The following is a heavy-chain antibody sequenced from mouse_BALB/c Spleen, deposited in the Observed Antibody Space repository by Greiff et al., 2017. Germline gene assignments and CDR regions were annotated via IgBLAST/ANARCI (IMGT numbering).Heavy chain of an antibody. CDR3: ARDEGRQLGLRQAWFAY. Sequence: EVKVVESGGGLVKPGGSLKLSCAASGFTFSSYAMSWVRQSPEKRLEWVAEISSGGSYTYYPDTVTGRFTISRDNAKNTLYLEMSSLRSEDTAMYYCARDEGRQLGLRQAWFAYGGQGTLVTVSA. J-gene: IGHJ3*01. CDR1: GFTFSSYA. V-gene: IGHV5-9-4*01. CDR2: ISSGGSYT. D-gene: IGHD3-2*01.